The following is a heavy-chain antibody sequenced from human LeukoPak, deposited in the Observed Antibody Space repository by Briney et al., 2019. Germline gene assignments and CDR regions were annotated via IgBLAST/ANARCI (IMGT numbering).Heavy chain of an antibody. Sequence: PGGSLGLSCAASGFTFSSYWMSWVRQAPGKGLEWVANIKQDGSEKYYVDSVKGRFTISRDNAKNSLYLQMNSLRAEDTAVYYCYGSGSYFYFDYWGQGTLVTVSS. CDR2: IKQDGSEK. CDR3: YGSGSYFYFDY. V-gene: IGHV3-7*03. J-gene: IGHJ4*02. D-gene: IGHD3-10*01. CDR1: GFTFSSYW.